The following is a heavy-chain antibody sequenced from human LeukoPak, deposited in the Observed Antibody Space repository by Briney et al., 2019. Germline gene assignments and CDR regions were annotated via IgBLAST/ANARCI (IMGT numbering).Heavy chain of an antibody. D-gene: IGHD3-22*01. J-gene: IGHJ3*02. CDR2: IYDSGST. CDR1: GGSISPYC. Sequence: PSETLSLTCTVSGGSISPYCWSWIRQPPGKGLEWIGYIYDSGSTNYNTSLKSRVTISVATYKNQFSLKLSSVTAADTAVYYCAREITMIVVVSHDAFDIWGQGTMVTASS. CDR3: AREITMIVVVSHDAFDI. V-gene: IGHV4-59*12.